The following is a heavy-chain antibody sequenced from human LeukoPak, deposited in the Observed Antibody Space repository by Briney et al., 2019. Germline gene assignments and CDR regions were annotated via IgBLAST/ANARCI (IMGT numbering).Heavy chain of an antibody. CDR2: INHSGYT. J-gene: IGHJ3*02. Sequence: SETLSLTCAVYGGSFSGYYWSWIRQPPGKGLEWIGEINHSGYTNYNPSLKSRVTISVDTSKNQFSLKLSSVTAADTAVYYCARPVYYDSSGPDAFDIWGQGTMVTVSS. CDR1: GGSFSGYY. D-gene: IGHD3-22*01. V-gene: IGHV4-34*01. CDR3: ARPVYYDSSGPDAFDI.